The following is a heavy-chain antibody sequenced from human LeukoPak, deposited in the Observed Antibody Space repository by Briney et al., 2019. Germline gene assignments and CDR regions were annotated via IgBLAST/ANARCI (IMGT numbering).Heavy chain of an antibody. CDR3: AKVCSSTSCERGN. J-gene: IGHJ3*01. V-gene: IGHV3-23*01. D-gene: IGHD2-2*01. CDR1: GFTFSSYA. Sequence: GGSLRLSCAASGFTFSSYAMSWVRQAPGKGLEWVSAISGSGGSTYYADSVKGRFTISRDNSKNTLYLQMNSLRAEDTALYYCAKVCSSTSCERGNWGQGTMVTVSS. CDR2: ISGSGGST.